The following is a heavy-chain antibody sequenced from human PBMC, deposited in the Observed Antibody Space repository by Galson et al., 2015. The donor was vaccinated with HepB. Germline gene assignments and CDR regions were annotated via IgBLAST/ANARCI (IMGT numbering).Heavy chain of an antibody. D-gene: IGHD1-26*01. CDR1: GFSFNRYG. J-gene: IGHJ4*02. CDR3: ARSRVGGTFEY. V-gene: IGHV3-72*01. Sequence: SLRLSCAASGFSFNRYGMHWVRQAPGKGLEWVGRSRNKANSYTTEYAASVKGRFTISRDDSKNSLYLQMNSLKTEDAAVYYCARSRVGGTFEYWGQGTLVTVSS. CDR2: SRNKANSYTT.